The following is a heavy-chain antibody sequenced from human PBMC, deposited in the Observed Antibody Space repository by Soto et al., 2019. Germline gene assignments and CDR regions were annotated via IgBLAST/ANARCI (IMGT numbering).Heavy chain of an antibody. V-gene: IGHV4-30-4*01. CDR3: ARGADIVATTTGYYYYGMDV. CDR2: IYYSGST. Sequence: SETLSLTCTVSGGSISSGDYYWSWIRQPPGKGLEWIGYIYYSGSTYYNPSLKSRVTISVDTSKNQFSLKLSSVTAADTAVYYCARGADIVATTTGYYYYGMDVWGHGTTVTVPS. J-gene: IGHJ6*02. D-gene: IGHD5-12*01. CDR1: GGSISSGDYY.